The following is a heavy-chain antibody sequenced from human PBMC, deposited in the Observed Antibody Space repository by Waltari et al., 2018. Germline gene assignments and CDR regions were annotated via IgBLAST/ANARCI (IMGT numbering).Heavy chain of an antibody. Sequence: QVQLVQSGSEFQKPGASVKVYCKASEYNFTDYAMNWVRQAPGQGPEWMGWINTNTGKPTYAQGFTGRFVFSLDTSVTTAYLQINTLKAEDTAVYYCARLRASLTGFGPYGMDVWGQGTTVTVSS. CDR2: INTNTGKP. V-gene: IGHV7-4-1*02. D-gene: IGHD3-9*01. CDR1: EYNFTDYA. CDR3: ARLRASLTGFGPYGMDV. J-gene: IGHJ6*01.